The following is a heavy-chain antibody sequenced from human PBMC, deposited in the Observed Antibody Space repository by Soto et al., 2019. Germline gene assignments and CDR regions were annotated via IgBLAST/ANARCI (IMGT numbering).Heavy chain of an antibody. J-gene: IGHJ4*02. D-gene: IGHD6-19*01. CDR1: GFTFSSYA. CDR2: ISGSGGST. Sequence: EVQLLESGGGLVQPGGSLRLSCAASGFTFSSYAMSWVRQAPGKGLEWVSAISGSGGSTYYADSVKGRFTISRDNSQNTLYLQMNSLRAEDTAVYYCAPRPGEQWLVTGYWGQGTLVTVSS. CDR3: APRPGEQWLVTGY. V-gene: IGHV3-23*01.